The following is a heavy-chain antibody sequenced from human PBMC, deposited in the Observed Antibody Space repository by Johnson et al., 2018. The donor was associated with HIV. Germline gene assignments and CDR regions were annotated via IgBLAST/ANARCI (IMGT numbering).Heavy chain of an antibody. Sequence: EVLLLESGGGLVQPGGSLRLSCAASGFTFSSYAMHWVRQPPGKGLECVSGISTTGGNTHYATSVKGRFTISRDNSKNMLYLQMNSLGAEDTTLYYCAKEHLGGAFDIWGQGTMVTVSS. CDR1: GFTFSSYA. J-gene: IGHJ3*02. V-gene: IGHV3-64*01. CDR3: AKEHLGGAFDI. CDR2: ISTTGGNT. D-gene: IGHD3-10*01.